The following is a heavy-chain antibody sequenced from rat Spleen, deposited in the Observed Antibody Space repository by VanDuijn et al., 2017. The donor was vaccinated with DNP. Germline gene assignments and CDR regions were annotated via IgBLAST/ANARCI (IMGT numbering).Heavy chain of an antibody. D-gene: IGHD1-1*01. V-gene: IGHV5-22*01. J-gene: IGHJ3*01. CDR2: IGSDGYAP. Sequence: EVQLVESGGGLVQPGRSLKLSCAASGFTFSDYYMAWVRQAPTRGLEWVAYIGSDGYAPYYGVSVKGRFTISRDNAKSTLYLQMNSLRSEDMATYYCARSGDDNWFAHWGQGTLVTVSS. CDR3: ARSGDDNWFAH. CDR1: GFTFSDYY.